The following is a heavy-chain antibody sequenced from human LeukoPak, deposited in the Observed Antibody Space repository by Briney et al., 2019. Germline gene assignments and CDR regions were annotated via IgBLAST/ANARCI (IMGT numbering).Heavy chain of an antibody. J-gene: IGHJ4*02. CDR1: GFTFSDYG. V-gene: IGHV3-30*18. D-gene: IGHD6-19*01. CDR3: AKEQGYTGWLTTGH. CDR2: ISWNGGEE. Sequence: PGKSLRLSCAASGFTFSDYGMHWLRQAPGKGLEWVAVISWNGGEEHYGNSVRGRFTISRDNSKNMVYLQMSSLRAEDTAVYYCAKEQGYTGWLTTGHWGQGALVTVSS.